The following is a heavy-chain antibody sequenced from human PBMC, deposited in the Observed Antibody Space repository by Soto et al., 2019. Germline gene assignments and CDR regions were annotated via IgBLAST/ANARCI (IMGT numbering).Heavy chain of an antibody. V-gene: IGHV3-21*01. CDR3: ARDLGQWLGRYNWFDP. D-gene: IGHD6-19*01. J-gene: IGHJ5*02. Sequence: EVQLVESGGGLVKPGGSLRLSCAASGFTFSSYSMNWVRQAPGKGLEWVSSISSSSSYIYYADSVKGRFTISRDNAKNSLYLQMNSLRAEDTAVYYCARDLGQWLGRYNWFDPWGQGTLVTVSS. CDR1: GFTFSSYS. CDR2: ISSSSSYI.